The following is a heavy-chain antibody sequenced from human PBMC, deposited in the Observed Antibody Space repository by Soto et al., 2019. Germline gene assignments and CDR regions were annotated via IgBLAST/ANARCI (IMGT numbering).Heavy chain of an antibody. Sequence: PGGSLRLSCAASGFTFSSYAMHWVRQAPGKGLEWVAVISYDGSNKYYADSVKGRFTISRDNFKNTLYLQMNSLRAEDTAVCYCARERDTMIVVVITPDAVDIWGQGTMVTVSS. D-gene: IGHD3-22*01. V-gene: IGHV3-30-3*01. CDR3: ARERDTMIVVVITPDAVDI. CDR1: GFTFSSYA. J-gene: IGHJ3*02. CDR2: ISYDGSNK.